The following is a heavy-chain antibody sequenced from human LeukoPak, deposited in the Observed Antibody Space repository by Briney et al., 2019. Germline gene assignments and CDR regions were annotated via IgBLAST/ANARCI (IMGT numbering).Heavy chain of an antibody. CDR3: ARDLLMYSSSQKGAY. CDR2: ISSSSSTI. D-gene: IGHD6-13*01. Sequence: PGGSLRLSCAASGFTFSSYAMSWVRQAPGKGLEWVSYISSSSSTIYYADSVKGRFTISRDNAKNSLYLQMNSLRAEDTAVYYCARDLLMYSSSQKGAYWGQGTLVTVSS. CDR1: GFTFSSYA. V-gene: IGHV3-48*01. J-gene: IGHJ4*02.